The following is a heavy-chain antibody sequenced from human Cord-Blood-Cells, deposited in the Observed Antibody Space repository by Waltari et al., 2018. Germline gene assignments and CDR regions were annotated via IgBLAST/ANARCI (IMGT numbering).Heavy chain of an antibody. CDR3: ARDGGELLNLGLDY. V-gene: IGHV3-21*01. CDR1: GFTFSGYS. D-gene: IGHD1-26*01. Sequence: EVQLVESGGGLVKPGGSLRLSCAASGFTFSGYSMNWVRQAPGKGLEWVSSISSSSSYIYYADSVKGRFTIARDNAKNSLYLQMNSLRAEDTAVYYCARDGGELLNLGLDYWGQGTLVTVSS. CDR2: ISSSSSYI. J-gene: IGHJ4*02.